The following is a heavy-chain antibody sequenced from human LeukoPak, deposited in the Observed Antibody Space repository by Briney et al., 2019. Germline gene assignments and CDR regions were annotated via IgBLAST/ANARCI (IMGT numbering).Heavy chain of an antibody. V-gene: IGHV4-59*01. CDR2: IYYSGST. D-gene: IGHD3-16*01. Sequence: SETLSLTCTVSGGSISSYYWSWIRQPPGRGLEYIGYIYYSGSTNYNPSLKSRLTISVDTSKNQFSLKLSSVTAADTAVYYCARETSQKGAHYMDVWGKGTTVTISS. CDR3: ARETSQKGAHYMDV. CDR1: GGSISSYY. J-gene: IGHJ6*03.